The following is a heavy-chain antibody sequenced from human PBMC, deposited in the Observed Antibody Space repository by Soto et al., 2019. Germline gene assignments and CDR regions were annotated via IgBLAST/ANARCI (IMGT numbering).Heavy chain of an antibody. CDR1: GFTFSSYA. D-gene: IGHD3-10*01. J-gene: IGHJ5*02. CDR3: AKDMVPTMVRGVIRGWFDP. Sequence: GGSLRLSCAASGFTFSSYAMSWVRQAPGKGLEWVSAISGSGGSTYYADSVKGRFTISRDNSKNTLYLQMNSLRAEDTAVYYWAKDMVPTMVRGVIRGWFDPWGQGTLVTVSS. CDR2: ISGSGGST. V-gene: IGHV3-23*01.